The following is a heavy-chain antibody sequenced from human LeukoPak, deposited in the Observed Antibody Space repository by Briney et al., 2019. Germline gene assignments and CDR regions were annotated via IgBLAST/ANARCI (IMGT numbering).Heavy chain of an antibody. D-gene: IGHD2-15*01. J-gene: IGHJ3*02. V-gene: IGHV4-34*01. CDR1: GGSFSGYY. CDR3: ARGPPTRPRIGGGWTRYTKAHAFDI. Sequence: SETLSLTCAVYGGSFSGYYWSWIRQPPGKGLERIGEINHSGSTNYNPSLKSRVTISVDTSKNQFSLKLSSVTAADTAVYYCARGPPTRPRIGGGWTRYTKAHAFDIWGQGTMVTVSS. CDR2: INHSGST.